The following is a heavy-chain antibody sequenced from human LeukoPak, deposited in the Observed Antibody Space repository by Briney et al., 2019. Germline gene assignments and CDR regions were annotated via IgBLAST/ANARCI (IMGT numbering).Heavy chain of an antibody. J-gene: IGHJ3*01. Sequence: GGSLRLXCAASGFTVSTYAMSWVREAPGKGLERVSVFSGSGSSTYYADSVKGRFTISRDNSKNTLYLQMNSLRAEDTAVYYCAKEMATIRAFDFWGQGTMVTVSS. CDR1: GFTVSTYA. CDR3: AKEMATIRAFDF. D-gene: IGHD5-24*01. V-gene: IGHV3-23*01. CDR2: FSGSGSST.